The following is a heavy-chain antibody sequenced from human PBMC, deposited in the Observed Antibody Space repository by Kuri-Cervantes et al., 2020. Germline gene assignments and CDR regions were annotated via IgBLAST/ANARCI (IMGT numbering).Heavy chain of an antibody. J-gene: IGHJ4*02. CDR3: AKAVKQWPDSYLDY. V-gene: IGHV3-30*18. D-gene: IGHD6-19*01. CDR2: ISYDGSNK. Sequence: GESLKISCAASGFTFSSYGMHWVRQAPGKGLEWVAVISYDGSNKYYADSVKGRFTISRDNSKNTLYLQMTSLTAEDTAIYYCAKAVKQWPDSYLDYWGQGTLVTVSS. CDR1: GFTFSSYG.